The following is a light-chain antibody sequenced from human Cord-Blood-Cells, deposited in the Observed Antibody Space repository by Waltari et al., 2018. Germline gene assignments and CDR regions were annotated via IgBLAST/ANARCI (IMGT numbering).Light chain of an antibody. CDR2: EGS. CDR3: CSYTSSSTLV. V-gene: IGLV2-14*02. Sequence: QSALTQPASVSGSPGQSITISCTGTSSYVGSYNLLSWYQQHPGKAPKLMIYEGSKRPSGVSNRFSGSKSGNTASLTISGLQAEDEADYYCCSYTSSSTLVFGGGTKLTVL. J-gene: IGLJ3*02. CDR1: SSYVGSYNL.